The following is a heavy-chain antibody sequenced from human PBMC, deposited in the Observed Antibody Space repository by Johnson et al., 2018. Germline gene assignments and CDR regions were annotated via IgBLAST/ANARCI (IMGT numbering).Heavy chain of an antibody. V-gene: IGHV1-69*12. CDR3: AGTYYYDSSGYPAYFQH. Sequence: QVQLVQSGPEVKKPGTSVKVSCKASGGTFSSYAISWVRQAPGQGLEWMGGIIPIFGTANYAQKFQGRVTITADESTSTAYMERRRLRSEDKAVYYWAGTYYYDSSGYPAYFQHWGQGTLVTGSS. J-gene: IGHJ1*01. D-gene: IGHD3-22*01. CDR2: IIPIFGTA. CDR1: GGTFSSYA.